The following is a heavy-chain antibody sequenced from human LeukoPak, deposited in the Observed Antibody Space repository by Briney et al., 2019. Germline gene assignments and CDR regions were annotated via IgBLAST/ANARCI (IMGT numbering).Heavy chain of an antibody. CDR3: ARARGSYYYYGMDV. D-gene: IGHD1-26*01. Sequence: GGSLRLSCAASGFTFSSYWMSWVRQAPGKGLEWVSVIYSGGSTYYADSVKGRFTISRDNSKNTMYLQMNSLRAEDTAVYYCARARGSYYYYGMDVWGQGTTVTVSS. J-gene: IGHJ6*02. V-gene: IGHV3-66*01. CDR1: GFTFSSYW. CDR2: IYSGGST.